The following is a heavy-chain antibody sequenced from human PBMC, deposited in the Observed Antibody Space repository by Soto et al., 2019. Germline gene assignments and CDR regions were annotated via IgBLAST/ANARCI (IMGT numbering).Heavy chain of an antibody. D-gene: IGHD3-22*01. Sequence: LRLSCAASGFTFSTYAMTWVRQAPGKGLEWVSTLSGRGDDTYYADSVKGRFTISRDNSKNTLYLQMNSLRVEDTAVYYCAKLNPYETSGHFDYWGQGTLVTVSS. V-gene: IGHV3-23*01. CDR2: LSGRGDDT. J-gene: IGHJ4*02. CDR3: AKLNPYETSGHFDY. CDR1: GFTFSTYA.